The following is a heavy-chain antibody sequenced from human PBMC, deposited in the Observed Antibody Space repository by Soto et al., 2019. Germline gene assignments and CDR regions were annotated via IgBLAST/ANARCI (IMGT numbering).Heavy chain of an antibody. CDR3: ARDLWVEPELYYYGMDV. CDR1: GDSISSADYY. V-gene: IGHV4-30-4*01. D-gene: IGHD1-1*01. CDR2: IFYSGTT. Sequence: SETLSLTCTVSGDSISSADYYWSWIRQTPWKGLEWIGHIFYSGTTYYNPSLKSRLTISVDTSKNHFSLRLTSVTAADTAVYYCARDLWVEPELYYYGMDVWGQGXTVTVPS. J-gene: IGHJ6*02.